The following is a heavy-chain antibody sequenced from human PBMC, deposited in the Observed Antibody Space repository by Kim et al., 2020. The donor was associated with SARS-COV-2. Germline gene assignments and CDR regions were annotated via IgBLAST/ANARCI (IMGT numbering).Heavy chain of an antibody. J-gene: IGHJ4*02. V-gene: IGHV1-46*01. CDR1: GYTFTHYY. Sequence: ASVKVSCKASGYTFTHYYVHWVRQAPGQGLEWMAIFNPSDGSTTYVQKFQGRVSMTRDTATSTVYMDLSSLKSEDTAVYFCSRADYSNHRPTIAYWGQGT. D-gene: IGHD4-4*01. CDR3: SRADYSNHRPTIAY. CDR2: FNPSDGST.